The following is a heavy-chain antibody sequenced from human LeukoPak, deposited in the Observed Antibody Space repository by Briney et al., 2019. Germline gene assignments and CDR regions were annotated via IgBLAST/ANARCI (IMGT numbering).Heavy chain of an antibody. D-gene: IGHD5-12*01. J-gene: IGHJ3*02. CDR2: FYYTGST. Sequence: SETLSPTCIVSGGSISSNGYYWDWIRQPPGKGLEWIGNFYYTGSTYYNPSLKSRITISVDTSKNQFSLKLRSVTAADTAVYYCARHSRSGYGDYESAFDIWGQGTMVTVSS. V-gene: IGHV4-39*01. CDR3: ARHSRSGYGDYESAFDI. CDR1: GGSISSNGYY.